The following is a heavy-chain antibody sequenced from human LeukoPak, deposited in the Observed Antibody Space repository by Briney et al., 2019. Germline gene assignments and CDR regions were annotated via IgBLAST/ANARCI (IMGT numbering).Heavy chain of an antibody. J-gene: IGHJ4*02. D-gene: IGHD5-18*01. CDR1: GGSFSGYY. CDR3: ARGPRNTIILQL. V-gene: IGHV4-34*01. CDR2: INHSGST. Sequence: SETLSLTCAVYGGSFSGYYWSWIRQPPGKGLEWIGEINHSGSTNYNPSLKSRVTISVDTSKNQFSLKLSSVTAADTAVYYCARGPRNTIILQLWGQGTLVTVSS.